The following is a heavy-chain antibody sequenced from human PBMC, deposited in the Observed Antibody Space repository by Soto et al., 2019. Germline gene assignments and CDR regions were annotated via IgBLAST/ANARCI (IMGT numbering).Heavy chain of an antibody. D-gene: IGHD2-21*02. CDR1: GFTFSTYG. V-gene: IGHV3-33*01. CDR2: TWSDGNNK. J-gene: IGHJ4*02. CDR3: AREVSAGCHFKY. Sequence: GGSLRRSFGSSGFTFSTYGMHWVRQAPGEGLGLVAVTWSDGNNKYYADSVKGRFTISRDNSNNTLYLQMNSLRAEHTALHYCAREVSAGCHFKYWGQGTLVTVSS.